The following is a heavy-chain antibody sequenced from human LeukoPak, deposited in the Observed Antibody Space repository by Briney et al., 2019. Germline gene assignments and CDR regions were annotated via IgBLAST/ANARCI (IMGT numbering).Heavy chain of an antibody. Sequence: GGSLRLSCAASGFIFSSYGMHWVRQAPGRGLEWVAYIRHDESNNYYADSVKGRFTISRGISKNTLYLQMNSLRAEDTAVYYCAKDNPVLIYWGQGTLVTVSS. CDR1: GFIFSSYG. D-gene: IGHD1-14*01. J-gene: IGHJ4*02. CDR2: IRHDESNN. V-gene: IGHV3-30*02. CDR3: AKDNPVLIY.